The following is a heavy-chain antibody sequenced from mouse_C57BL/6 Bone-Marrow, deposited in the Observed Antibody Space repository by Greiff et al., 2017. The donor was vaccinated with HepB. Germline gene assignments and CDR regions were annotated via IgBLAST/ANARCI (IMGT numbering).Heavy chain of an antibody. V-gene: IGHV1-82*01. D-gene: IGHD2-5*01. J-gene: IGHJ4*01. CDR1: GYAFSSSW. Sequence: QVQLQQSGPELVKPGASVKISCKASGYAFSSSWMNWVKQRPGKGLEWIGRIYPGDGDTNYNGKFKGKATLTADKSSSTAYMQLSSLTSEDSAVYFCARCCRAYYSNWMDYWGQGTSVTVSS. CDR3: ARCCRAYYSNWMDY. CDR2: IYPGDGDT.